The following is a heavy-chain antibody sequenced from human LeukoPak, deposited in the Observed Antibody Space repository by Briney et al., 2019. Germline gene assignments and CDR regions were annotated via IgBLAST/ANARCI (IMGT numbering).Heavy chain of an antibody. CDR1: GFTFSSYG. J-gene: IGHJ6*02. Sequence: GGSLRLSCAASGFTFSSYGMHWVRQAPGKGLEWVSAISGSGGSTYYADSVKGRFTISRDNSKNTLYLQMNSLRAEDTAVYYCAKGPGVMVRGVSGPYGMDVWGQGTTVTVSS. V-gene: IGHV3-23*01. D-gene: IGHD3-10*01. CDR2: ISGSGGST. CDR3: AKGPGVMVRGVSGPYGMDV.